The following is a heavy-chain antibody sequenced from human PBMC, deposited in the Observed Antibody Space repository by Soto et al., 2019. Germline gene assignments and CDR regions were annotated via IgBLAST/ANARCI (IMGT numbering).Heavy chain of an antibody. D-gene: IGHD3-3*01. CDR3: ATNPLAIFGVGSWRGETDV. CDR2: IYYSGST. J-gene: IGHJ6*01. Sequence: SETLSLTCTVSGGSISSSSYYWGWIRQPPGKGLEWIGSIYYSGSTYYNTSLRSRVTISVDTSKNQFSLKLSSVTAADTAVYYCATNPLAIFGVGSWRGETDV. CDR1: GGSISSSSYY. V-gene: IGHV4-39*01.